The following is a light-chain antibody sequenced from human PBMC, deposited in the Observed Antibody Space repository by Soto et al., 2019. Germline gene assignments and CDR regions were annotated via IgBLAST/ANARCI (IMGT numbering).Light chain of an antibody. V-gene: IGLV1-40*01. Sequence: QSVLTQPPSASGTPGQRVTISCSGSSSNIGSNYVYWYQQLPGTAPKLLIYANTNRPSGVPDRFSGSTSGTSASLAITGLQAEDEADYYCQSYDSSLSGPVFGGGTKLTVL. CDR3: QSYDSSLSGPV. J-gene: IGLJ2*01. CDR2: ANT. CDR1: SSNIGSNY.